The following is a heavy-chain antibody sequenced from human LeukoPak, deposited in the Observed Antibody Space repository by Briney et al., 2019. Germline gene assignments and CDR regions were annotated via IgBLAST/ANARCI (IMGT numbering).Heavy chain of an antibody. V-gene: IGHV4-61*01. CDR2: IYYSGST. Sequence: SETLSLTCTVSGGSISSSSYYWGWIRQPPGKGLEWIGYIYYSGSTNYNPSLKSRVTISVDTSKNQFSLKLSSVTAADTAVYYCAREVHYGYYYYMDVWGKGTTVTISS. D-gene: IGHD1-1*01. CDR1: GGSISSSSYY. J-gene: IGHJ6*03. CDR3: AREVHYGYYYYMDV.